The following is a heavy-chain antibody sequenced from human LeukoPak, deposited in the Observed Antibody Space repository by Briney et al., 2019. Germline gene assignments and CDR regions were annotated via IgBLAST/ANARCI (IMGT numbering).Heavy chain of an antibody. CDR1: GFTFSSYS. V-gene: IGHV3-21*01. CDR3: ARKAGYSGYDLDY. J-gene: IGHJ4*02. D-gene: IGHD5-12*01. Sequence: GGSLRLSCAASGFTFSSYSMNWVRQAPGKGLEWVSSISSSSSYIYYADSVKGRFTISRDNAKNTLYLQMNSLRAEDTAVYYCARKAGYSGYDLDYWGQGTLVTVSS. CDR2: ISSSSSYI.